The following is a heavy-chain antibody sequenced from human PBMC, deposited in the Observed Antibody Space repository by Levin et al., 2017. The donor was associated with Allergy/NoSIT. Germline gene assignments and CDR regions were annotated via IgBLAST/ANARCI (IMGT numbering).Heavy chain of an antibody. V-gene: IGHV1-46*01. J-gene: IGHJ5*02. CDR3: ARDQWSFYYYDTSGPCNH. Sequence: GESLKISCKASGYTFTAYYMHWVRQAPGQGLEWMGSINPSDGSTTYAQRFQGRVTMTSDTPTSTVYMELSSLRSEDTAVYYCARDQWSFYYYDTSGPCNHWGQGTLVTVSS. D-gene: IGHD3-22*01. CDR2: INPSDGST. CDR1: GYTFTAYY.